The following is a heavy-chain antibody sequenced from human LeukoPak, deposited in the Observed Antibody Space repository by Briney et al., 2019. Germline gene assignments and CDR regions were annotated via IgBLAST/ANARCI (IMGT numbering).Heavy chain of an antibody. CDR1: GFTFSSYW. D-gene: IGHD3-22*01. CDR2: IKQDGSEK. J-gene: IGHJ4*02. CDR3: AKGPLYYYDSTGRIDY. Sequence: PGGSLRLSCAASGFTFSSYWMSWVRQAPGKGLEWVANIKQDGSEKYYVDSVKGRFTISRDNAKNSLYLQMNSLRAEDTAVYYCAKGPLYYYDSTGRIDYWGQGTLVTVSS. V-gene: IGHV3-7*01.